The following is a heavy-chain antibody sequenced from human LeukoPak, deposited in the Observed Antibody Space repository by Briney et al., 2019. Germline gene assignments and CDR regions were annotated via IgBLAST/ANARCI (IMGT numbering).Heavy chain of an antibody. D-gene: IGHD1-1*01. CDR3: VKDSGRNYYYGMDV. V-gene: IGHV3-9*01. CDR1: GFTFDDYA. Sequence: GGSLRLSCAASGFTFDDYAMHWVRQAPGKGLEWVAGISWNSGRIGYADSVKGRFTISRDNANNSLYLQMNSLRVEDTALYYCVKDSGRNYYYGMDVWGQGTTVTVSS. J-gene: IGHJ6*02. CDR2: ISWNSGRI.